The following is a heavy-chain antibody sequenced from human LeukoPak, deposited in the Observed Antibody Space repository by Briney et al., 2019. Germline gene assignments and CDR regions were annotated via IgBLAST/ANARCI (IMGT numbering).Heavy chain of an antibody. V-gene: IGHV3-23*01. J-gene: IGHJ4*02. CDR3: AKDRTWFGGYDY. CDR2: ISGSGGST. CDR1: RFTFSSYA. Sequence: GGSLTHSRAASRFTFSSYAMRWVRQAPGKELKWVSAISGSGGSTYYADSVKGRFTISRDNSKNTLYLQMNSLRAEDTAVYYCAKDRTWFGGYDYWGQGTLVTVSS. D-gene: IGHD3-10*01.